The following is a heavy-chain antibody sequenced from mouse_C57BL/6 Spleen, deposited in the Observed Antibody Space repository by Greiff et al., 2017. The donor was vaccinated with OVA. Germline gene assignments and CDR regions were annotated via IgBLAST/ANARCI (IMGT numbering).Heavy chain of an antibody. CDR2: INPSTGGT. CDR3: ARKGGTAQGEAWFAY. Sequence: EVQLQQSGPELVKPGASVKISCKASGYSFTGYYMNWVKQSPEKSLEWIGEINPSTGGTTYNQKFKAKATLTVDKSSSTAYMQLKSLTSEDSAVYYCARKGGTAQGEAWFAYWGQGTLVTVSA. V-gene: IGHV1-42*01. D-gene: IGHD3-2*02. CDR1: GYSFTGYY. J-gene: IGHJ3*01.